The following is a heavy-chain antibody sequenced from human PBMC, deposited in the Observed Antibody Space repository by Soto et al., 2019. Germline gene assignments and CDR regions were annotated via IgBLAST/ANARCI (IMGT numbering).Heavy chain of an antibody. D-gene: IGHD3-3*01. J-gene: IGHJ4*02. CDR1: GFTFSDYY. V-gene: IGHV3-11*01. CDR3: AGAFGAWLLSSYFDY. Sequence: QVQLVESGGGLVKPGGSLRLSCAASGFTFSDYYMTWIRQAPGKGLEWVSYISSSGTTTYYADSVEGRFTISRDNAKNSMYLQMNSLRAEDTAVYYCAGAFGAWLLSSYFDYWGQGTLVTVSS. CDR2: ISSSGTTT.